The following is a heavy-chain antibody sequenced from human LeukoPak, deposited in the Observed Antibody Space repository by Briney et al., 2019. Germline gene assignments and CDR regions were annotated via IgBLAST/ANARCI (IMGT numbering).Heavy chain of an antibody. CDR3: ARGWGIPAPTSWFDP. CDR2: IVPIFGKT. V-gene: IGHV1-69*05. CDR1: GGSFSSNI. Sequence: SVKVSCKASGGSFSSNIIGWVRQAPGQGLEWMGGIVPIFGKTKYAQKFQGRVTITTDESSSTAYMELSSLRSDDTAIYYCARGWGIPAPTSWFDPWGQGTLVTVSS. D-gene: IGHD2-2*01. J-gene: IGHJ5*02.